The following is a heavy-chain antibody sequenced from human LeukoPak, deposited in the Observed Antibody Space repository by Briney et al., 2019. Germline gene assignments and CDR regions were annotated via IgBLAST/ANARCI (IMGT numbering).Heavy chain of an antibody. Sequence: SETLSLTCTVSGGSISSYYWSWIRQPPGKGLEWIGYIYYSGSTNYNPSLKSRVTISVDTSKNQFSLKLSSVTAADTAVYYCARDSPLYCSGGSCYGGSWFDPWGQGTLVTVSS. D-gene: IGHD2-15*01. CDR3: ARDSPLYCSGGSCYGGSWFDP. V-gene: IGHV4-59*01. CDR2: IYYSGST. J-gene: IGHJ5*02. CDR1: GGSISSYY.